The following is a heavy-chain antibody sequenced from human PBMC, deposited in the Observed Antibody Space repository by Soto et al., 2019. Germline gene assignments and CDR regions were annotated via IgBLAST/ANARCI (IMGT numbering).Heavy chain of an antibody. V-gene: IGHV4-34*01. Sequence: TSETLSLTCAVYGGSFSGYYWSWIRQPPGKGLEWIGEINHSGSTDYNPSLKSRVTISVDTSKNQFSLKLSSVTAADTAVYYCARGPAGDYGSGSYFGYWGQGTLVTVSS. CDR3: ARGPAGDYGSGSYFGY. J-gene: IGHJ4*02. CDR2: INHSGST. D-gene: IGHD3-10*01. CDR1: GGSFSGYY.